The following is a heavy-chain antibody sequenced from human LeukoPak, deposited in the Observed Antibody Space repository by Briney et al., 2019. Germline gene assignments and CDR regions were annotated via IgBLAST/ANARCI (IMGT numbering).Heavy chain of an antibody. CDR3: ARFSRVSTPVYNMDV. D-gene: IGHD6-6*01. J-gene: IGHJ6*03. V-gene: IGHV3-30-3*01. Sequence: GGSLRLSCAASGFFFSSYAMHWVRQAPGKGLEWLAVISSDGSNKYYADSVKGRFTISRDNSKKTLYVQMNSLRVEDTAVYYCARFSRVSTPVYNMDVWGQGTTVTVSS. CDR2: ISSDGSNK. CDR1: GFFFSSYA.